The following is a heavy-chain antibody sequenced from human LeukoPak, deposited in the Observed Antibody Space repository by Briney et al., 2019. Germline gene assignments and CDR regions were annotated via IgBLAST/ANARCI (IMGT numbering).Heavy chain of an antibody. CDR1: GFTFDDYA. D-gene: IGHD6-19*01. J-gene: IGHJ4*02. CDR3: AKGMDSSGWQIEY. V-gene: IGHV3-9*01. Sequence: GGSLRLSCAVFGFTFDDYAMHWVRQAPGKGLEWVSGISWNSGSIGYADSVKGRFTISRDNAKNSLYLQMNSLRAEDTALYYCAKGMDSSGWQIEYWGQGTLVTVSS. CDR2: ISWNSGSI.